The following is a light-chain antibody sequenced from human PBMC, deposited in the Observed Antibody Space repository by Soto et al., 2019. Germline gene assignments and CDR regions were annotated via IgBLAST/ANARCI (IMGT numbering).Light chain of an antibody. J-gene: IGLJ1*01. CDR3: VSYTSSTTYV. Sequence: SALTQPAFVSDSPGQSITISTTGTISAVGGSNFVSWYQQHPGKPPKLIIYDVANRPSGVSNRFSGSKSGSTASLIISRLQTEDEADYYCVSYTSSTTYVFGTGTKVTVL. CDR2: DVA. V-gene: IGLV2-14*03. CDR1: ISAVGGSNF.